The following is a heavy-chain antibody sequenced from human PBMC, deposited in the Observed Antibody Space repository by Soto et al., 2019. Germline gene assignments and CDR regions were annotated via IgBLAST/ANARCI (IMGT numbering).Heavy chain of an antibody. Sequence: GSLRLSCAASGFTFSNAWINWVRQVPGKGLEWVGRIKSKTDGGTTDFAAPVKGRFAISRDDSKNMVYLQMNSLRAEDTAVYYCAKVRGWNYETPDDYWGQGTLVTVSS. D-gene: IGHD1-7*01. CDR2: IKSKTDGGTT. J-gene: IGHJ4*02. CDR3: AKVRGWNYETPDDY. V-gene: IGHV3-15*07. CDR1: GFTFSNAW.